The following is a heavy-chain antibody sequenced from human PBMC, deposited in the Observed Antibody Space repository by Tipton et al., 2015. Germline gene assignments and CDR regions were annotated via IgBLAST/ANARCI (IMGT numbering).Heavy chain of an antibody. CDR1: GDSISNYF. J-gene: IGHJ4*02. CDR2: IQTSGNT. V-gene: IGHV4-4*07. CDR3: ARERCTNGVCPLDY. Sequence: TLSLTCTIPGDSISNYFWSWIRQPAGKGLEWIGRIQTSGNTNYNPSLKSRVTMSADTSKNQSSLKLSSVTAADTAVYYCARERCTNGVCPLDYWGQGTLVTVSS. D-gene: IGHD2-8*01.